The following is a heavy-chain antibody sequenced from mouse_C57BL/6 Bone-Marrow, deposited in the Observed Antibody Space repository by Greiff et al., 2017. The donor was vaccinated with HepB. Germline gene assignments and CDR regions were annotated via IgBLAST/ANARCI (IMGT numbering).Heavy chain of an antibody. J-gene: IGHJ4*01. CDR2: IDPSDSYT. D-gene: IGHD3-1*01. Sequence: QVQLQQPGAELVMPGASVKLSCKASGYTFTSYWMHWVKQRPGQGLEWIGEIDPSDSYTNYNQKFKGKSTLTVDKSSSTAYMQLSSLTSEDSAVYDCARELVYAMDYWGQGTSVTVSS. V-gene: IGHV1-69*01. CDR1: GYTFTSYW. CDR3: ARELVYAMDY.